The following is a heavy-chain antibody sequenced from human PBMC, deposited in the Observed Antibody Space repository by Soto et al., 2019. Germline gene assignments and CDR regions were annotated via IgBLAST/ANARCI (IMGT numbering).Heavy chain of an antibody. V-gene: IGHV3-48*01. CDR1: GFTFSSYS. CDR2: ISSSSSTI. J-gene: IGHJ2*01. Sequence: EVQLVESGGGLVQPGGSLRLSCAASGFTFSSYSMNWVRQAPGKGLEWVSYISSSSSTIYYADSVKGRFTISRDNAKNSLYLQMNSLRAEDTAVYYCARDDYVDIGWYFDLWGRGTLVTVSS. CDR3: ARDDYVDIGWYFDL. D-gene: IGHD4-17*01.